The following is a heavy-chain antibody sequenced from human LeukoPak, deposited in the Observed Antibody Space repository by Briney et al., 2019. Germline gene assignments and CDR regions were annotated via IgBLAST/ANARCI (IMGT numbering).Heavy chain of an antibody. CDR1: GFAFADYG. CDR3: ARDLRYSSSTQWFDP. J-gene: IGHJ5*02. D-gene: IGHD6-6*01. V-gene: IGHV3-20*04. Sequence: GGSLRLSCAASGFAFADYGMSWVRQRPGKGLEWVSGINWSGASTGYADSVKGRFTISRDNAKNSLFLQMNSLRAEDTALYYCARDLRYSSSTQWFDPWGQGTLVTVSS. CDR2: INWSGAST.